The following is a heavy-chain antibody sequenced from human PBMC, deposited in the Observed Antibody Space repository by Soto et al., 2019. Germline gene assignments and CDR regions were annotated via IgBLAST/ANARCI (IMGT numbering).Heavy chain of an antibody. V-gene: IGHV4-38-2*02. Sequence: SETLSLTCNVSGFSISSGFYWGWVRQPPGKGPEWIGAIYHSGTTYFNPSLKSRVTMAIDTSKNQFSLSLASVAAADTAMYYCAVTRGGAHPHDIWGQGTMVTVSS. J-gene: IGHJ3*02. CDR3: AVTRGGAHPHDI. D-gene: IGHD2-21*02. CDR1: GFSISSGFY. CDR2: IYHSGTT.